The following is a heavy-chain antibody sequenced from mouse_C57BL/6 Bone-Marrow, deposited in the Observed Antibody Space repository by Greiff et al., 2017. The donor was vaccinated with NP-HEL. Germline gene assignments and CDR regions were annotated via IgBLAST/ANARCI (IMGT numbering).Heavy chain of an antibody. J-gene: IGHJ4*01. CDR2: ISSGGSYT. Sequence: VQLQESGGDLVKPGGSLKLSCAASGFTFSSYGMSWVRQTPDKRLEWVGTISSGGSYTYYLDSVKGRFTISRDNAKNTLYLQMSSPESEDTALYYCARLPRHYWGQGTLVTVSS. CDR1: GFTFSSYG. V-gene: IGHV5-6*01. CDR3: ARLPRHY.